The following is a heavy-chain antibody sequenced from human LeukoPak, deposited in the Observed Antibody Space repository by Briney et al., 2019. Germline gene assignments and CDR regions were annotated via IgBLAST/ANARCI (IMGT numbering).Heavy chain of an antibody. V-gene: IGHV3-21*01. D-gene: IGHD2-2*02. Sequence: GGSLRLSCAASGFTFSSYSMNWVRQAPGKGLEWVSFISSSSSYIYYADSVKGRFTISRDNAKNSLYLQMNSLRAEDTAVYYCARDRCSSTSCYNTPNWFDPWGQGTLVTVSS. CDR1: GFTFSSYS. CDR3: ARDRCSSTSCYNTPNWFDP. J-gene: IGHJ5*02. CDR2: ISSSSSYI.